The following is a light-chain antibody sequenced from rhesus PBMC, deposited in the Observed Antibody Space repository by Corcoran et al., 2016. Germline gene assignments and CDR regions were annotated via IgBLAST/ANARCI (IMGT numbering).Light chain of an antibody. J-gene: IGKJ2*01. Sequence: DIQMSQSPSSLSASVGDKVTITCRASQDISNALAWYQQKPGKAPKVLVYAASSLESGVPSRFSGSRSGTDFTLTISNLQPEDFATYYCQQGYSTPYSFGRGTKLEIK. V-gene: IGKV1-33*02. CDR2: AAS. CDR3: QQGYSTPYS. CDR1: QDISNA.